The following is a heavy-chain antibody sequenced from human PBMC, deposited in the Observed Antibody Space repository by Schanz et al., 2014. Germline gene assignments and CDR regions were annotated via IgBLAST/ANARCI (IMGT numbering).Heavy chain of an antibody. CDR1: GFTFSNTW. V-gene: IGHV3-15*01. CDR2: SKSKIDGGTT. D-gene: IGHD3-3*01. J-gene: IGHJ6*03. CDR3: TTVKRITIYEVVPYYYNYMDV. Sequence: EVQLLESGGGLVQPGGSLRLSCAASGFTFSNTWMNWVRQNPGKGLEWIGRSKSKIDGGTTDYAAPVKGRFTISRDDSKNTLYPQMNSLKTEDTAVDYCTTVKRITIYEVVPYYYNYMDVWGKGTTVTVSS.